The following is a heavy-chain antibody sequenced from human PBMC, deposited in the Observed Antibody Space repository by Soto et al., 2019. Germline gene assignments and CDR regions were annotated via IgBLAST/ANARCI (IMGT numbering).Heavy chain of an antibody. D-gene: IGHD3-22*01. J-gene: IGHJ6*02. CDR2: ISSSSSYI. V-gene: IGHV3-21*01. CDR1: GFTVSSYS. CDR3: ARDYYYDSSGPYGMDV. Sequence: PGGSLRLSCAASGFTVSSYSMNWVRQAPGKGLEWVSSISSSSSYIYYADSVKGRFTISRDNAKNSLYLQMNSLRAEDTAVYYCARDYYYDSSGPYGMDVWGQGTTVTVSS.